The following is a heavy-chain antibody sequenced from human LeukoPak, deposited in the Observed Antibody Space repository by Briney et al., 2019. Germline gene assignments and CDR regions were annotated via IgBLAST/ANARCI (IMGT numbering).Heavy chain of an antibody. CDR1: GDSIRGYY. D-gene: IGHD3-22*01. Sequence: PSETLSLTCTVSGDSIRGYYWSWIRQPPGKGLEWIGYVYYSGSTNYNPSLQSRLTISVDTSNNQFSLSLSSVTAADTAVYYCARGGPSSSGYAGDGFDIWGQGTMVTVSS. V-gene: IGHV4-59*01. CDR3: ARGGPSSSGYAGDGFDI. CDR2: VYYSGST. J-gene: IGHJ3*02.